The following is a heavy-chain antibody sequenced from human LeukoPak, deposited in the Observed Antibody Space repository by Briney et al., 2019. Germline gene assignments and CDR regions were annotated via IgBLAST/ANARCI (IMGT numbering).Heavy chain of an antibody. CDR2: IRGTANTYAT. CDR1: GFTFSDSA. CDR3: SSPAHDFDFWSGYYSH. D-gene: IGHD3-3*01. V-gene: IGHV3-73*01. J-gene: IGHJ4*02. Sequence: GGSLRLSCAASGFTFSDSAIHWVRQAAGKGLEWVGRIRGTANTYATAYSASVRGRFTISRDDSKNTAYLQMNSLKSEDTAVYYCSSPAHDFDFWSGYYSHWGQGTLVSVSS.